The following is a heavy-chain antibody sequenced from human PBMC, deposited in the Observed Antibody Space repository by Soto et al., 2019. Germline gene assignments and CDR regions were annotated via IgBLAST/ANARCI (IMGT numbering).Heavy chain of an antibody. J-gene: IGHJ4*02. V-gene: IGHV3-23*01. CDR3: AKDRGAAIYYYGSGSPSDY. CDR2: ISGTGRST. Sequence: GGSLRLSCAASGFTFSSYAMSWVRQAPGKGLEWVSGISGTGRSTYYADSVKGRFTISRDDSSNSLFLQMNSLRAEDTAVYYCAKDRGAAIYYYGSGSPSDYWGQGTLVTVSS. CDR1: GFTFSSYA. D-gene: IGHD3-10*01.